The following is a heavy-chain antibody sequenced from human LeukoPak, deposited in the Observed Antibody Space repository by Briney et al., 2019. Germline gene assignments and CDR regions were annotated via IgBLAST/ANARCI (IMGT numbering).Heavy chain of an antibody. CDR2: INHSGST. CDR3: ARPGIGVGGTRRAFDI. V-gene: IGHV4-34*01. Sequence: SETLSLTCAVYGGSFSGYYWSWIRQPPGKGLEWIGEINHSGSTNYNPSLKSRVTISVDTSKNQFSLKLSSVTAADTAVYYCARPGIGVGGTRRAFDIWGQGKMVTVSS. J-gene: IGHJ3*02. CDR1: GGSFSGYY. D-gene: IGHD6-19*01.